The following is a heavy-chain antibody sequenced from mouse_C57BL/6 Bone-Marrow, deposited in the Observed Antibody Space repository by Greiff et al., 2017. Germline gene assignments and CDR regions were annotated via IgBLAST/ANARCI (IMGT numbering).Heavy chain of an antibody. CDR2: INPYNGDT. CDR3: SRESYGSSYDYYAMDY. J-gene: IGHJ4*01. D-gene: IGHD1-1*01. CDR1: GYSFTGYF. Sequence: EVQLQQSGPELVKPGDSVKISCKASGYSFTGYFMNWVMQSHGKSLEWIGRINPYNGDTFYNQKFKGKATLTVDKSSSTAHMELRSLTSEDSAVYYCSRESYGSSYDYYAMDYWGQGTSVTVSS. V-gene: IGHV1-20*01.